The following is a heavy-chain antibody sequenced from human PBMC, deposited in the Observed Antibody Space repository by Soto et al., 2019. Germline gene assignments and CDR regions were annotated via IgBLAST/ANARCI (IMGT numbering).Heavy chain of an antibody. CDR1: GGTFSSYT. V-gene: IGHV1-69*08. CDR2: IIPILGIA. Sequence: QVQLVQSGAEVKKPGSSVKVSCKASGGTFSSYTISWVRQAPGQGLEWMGRIIPILGIANYAQKFQGRVTITADKSTSTAYMELSSLRSEDTAVYSCAGETNYYGSGPCGMDVWGQGTTVTVSS. CDR3: AGETNYYGSGPCGMDV. D-gene: IGHD3-10*01. J-gene: IGHJ6*02.